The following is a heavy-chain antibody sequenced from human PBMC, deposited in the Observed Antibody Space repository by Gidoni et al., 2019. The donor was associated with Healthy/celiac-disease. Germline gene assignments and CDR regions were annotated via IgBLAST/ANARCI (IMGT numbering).Heavy chain of an antibody. CDR2: IYYSGTT. CDR1: GGAISSYY. V-gene: IGHV4-59*01. Sequence: QVQLQESGPGLVKPSDTLSLTCTGPGGAISSYYWSRLRQPPGKGLEWIGYIYYSGTTNYNPSLKSRVTISVDTSKTPFSLKLSSVTAADTAVYYCARTNTAIRDYGMDVWGQGTTVTVSS. D-gene: IGHD5-18*01. CDR3: ARTNTAIRDYGMDV. J-gene: IGHJ6*02.